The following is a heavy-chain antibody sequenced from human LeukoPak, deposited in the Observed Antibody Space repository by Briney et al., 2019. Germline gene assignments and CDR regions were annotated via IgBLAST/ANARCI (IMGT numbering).Heavy chain of an antibody. CDR2: INHSGST. Sequence: SSETLSLTCAVYGGSFSGYYWSWIRQPPGKGLEWIGEINHSGSTNYNPSLKSRVTILVDTSKNQFSLKLSSVTAADTAVYYCARDLHYDILTGTYYGMDVWGKGTTVAVSS. J-gene: IGHJ6*04. V-gene: IGHV4-34*01. CDR1: GGSFSGYY. D-gene: IGHD3-9*01. CDR3: ARDLHYDILTGTYYGMDV.